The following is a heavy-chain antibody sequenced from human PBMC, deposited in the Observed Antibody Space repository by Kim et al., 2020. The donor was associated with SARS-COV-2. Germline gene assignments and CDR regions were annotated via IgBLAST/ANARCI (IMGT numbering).Heavy chain of an antibody. V-gene: IGHV3-21*01. CDR3: ARDGVIYGDYGHTA. CDR1: GFTFSSYS. J-gene: IGHJ4*02. Sequence: GGSLRLSCAASGFTFSSYSMNWVRQAPGKGLEWVSSISSSSSYIYYADSVKGRFTISRDNAKNSLYLQMNSLRAEDTAVYYCARDGVIYGDYGHTARGQGTLVTVSS. D-gene: IGHD4-17*01. CDR2: ISSSSSYI.